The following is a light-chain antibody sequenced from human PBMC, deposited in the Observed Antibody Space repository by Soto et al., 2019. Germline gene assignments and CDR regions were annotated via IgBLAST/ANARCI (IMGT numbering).Light chain of an antibody. CDR3: QQYASRPWT. J-gene: IGKJ1*01. Sequence: ELVLTQSPGTLSLSPGERAIISGRVSQSIGRTYLAWYPQRPGQAPRLLLYGASSRATGIPDRFDGSGSGTDFNLTISSLEPEDFAVYYCQQYASRPWTFGQGTKLDIK. V-gene: IGKV3-20*01. CDR2: GAS. CDR1: QSIGRTY.